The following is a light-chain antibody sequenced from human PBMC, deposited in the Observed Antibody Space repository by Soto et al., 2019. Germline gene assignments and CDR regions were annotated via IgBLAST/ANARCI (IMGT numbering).Light chain of an antibody. CDR3: QQYISYPYT. Sequence: DIQMTQSPSSLSASVGDRVTITCRASRSIRYLNWYQQMPGKAPKLLIYDASSLEGGVPSRFSASGSGTEFTLTISSLQPDELATYYCQQYISYPYTFGQGTKVYIK. CDR1: RSIRY. CDR2: DAS. J-gene: IGKJ2*01. V-gene: IGKV1-5*01.